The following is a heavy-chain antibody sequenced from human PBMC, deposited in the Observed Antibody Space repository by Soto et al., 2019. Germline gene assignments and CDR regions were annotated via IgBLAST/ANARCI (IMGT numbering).Heavy chain of an antibody. V-gene: IGHV5-51*01. D-gene: IGHD3-16*01. CDR1: GYIFSNYW. J-gene: IGHJ4*02. Sequence: PWESLKISCKGSGYIFSNYWIALVRQMPGKGLESMGLIFAGDSDVSYCPSFQGQVTISDDKSISTPHLQWSTLEASDTSMYYCSNRASYGPSDYWGQGTPVTVSS. CDR3: SNRASYGPSDY. CDR2: IFAGDSDV.